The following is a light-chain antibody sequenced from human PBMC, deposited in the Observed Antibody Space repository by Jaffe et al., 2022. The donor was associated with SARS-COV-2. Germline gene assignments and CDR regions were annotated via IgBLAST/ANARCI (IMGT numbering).Light chain of an antibody. CDR1: QSISSW. V-gene: IGKV1-5*03. CDR2: KAS. Sequence: DIQMTQSPSTLSTSVGDRVTITCRANQSISSWLAWYQQKPGKAPKLLIYKASSLEGGVPSRFSGSGSGTEFILTISSLQPDDFATYYCQQYNGYPWTFGQGTKVEIK. J-gene: IGKJ1*01. CDR3: QQYNGYPWT.